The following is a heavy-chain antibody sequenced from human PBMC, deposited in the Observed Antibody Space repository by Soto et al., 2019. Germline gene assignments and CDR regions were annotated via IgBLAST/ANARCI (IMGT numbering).Heavy chain of an antibody. CDR3: ARTPPSSSPMRKYFDY. Sequence: SETLSLTCTVSGGSISSYYWSWIRQPPGKGLEWIGYIYYSGSTNYNPSLKSRVTISVDTSKNQFSLKLSSVTAADTAVYYCARTPPSSSPMRKYFDYWGQGTLVTVSS. V-gene: IGHV4-59*01. CDR2: IYYSGST. J-gene: IGHJ4*02. D-gene: IGHD6-13*01. CDR1: GGSISSYY.